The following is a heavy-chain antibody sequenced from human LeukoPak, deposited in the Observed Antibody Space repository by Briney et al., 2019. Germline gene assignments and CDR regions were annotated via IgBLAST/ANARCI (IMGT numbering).Heavy chain of an antibody. CDR2: INPSGGST. Sequence: ASVKVSCKASGYTFTSYYMHWVRQAPGQGLEWMGIINPSGGSTSYAQKFQGRVTMTRDTSTSTVYMELSSLRSEDTAVYYCARSSSGGRGNQLFDYWGQGTLVTVSS. V-gene: IGHV1-46*01. CDR3: ARSSSGGRGNQLFDY. J-gene: IGHJ4*02. D-gene: IGHD5-12*01. CDR1: GYTFTSYY.